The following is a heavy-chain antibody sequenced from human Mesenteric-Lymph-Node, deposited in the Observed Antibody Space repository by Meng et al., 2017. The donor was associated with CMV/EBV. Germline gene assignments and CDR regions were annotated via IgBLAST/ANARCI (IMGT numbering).Heavy chain of an antibody. CDR3: ARDIVVVPAAPGSWFDP. CDR1: TFSSYA. V-gene: IGHV1-46*01. J-gene: IGHJ5*02. CDR2: INPSGGST. Sequence: TFSSYAISWVRQAPGQGLEWMGIINPSGGSTSYAQKFQGRVTMTRDTSTSTVYMELSSLRSEDTAVYYCARDIVVVPAAPGSWFDPWGQGTLVTVSS. D-gene: IGHD2-2*01.